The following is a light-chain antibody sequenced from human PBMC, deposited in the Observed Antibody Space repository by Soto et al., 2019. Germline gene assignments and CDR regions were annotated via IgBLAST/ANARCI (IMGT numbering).Light chain of an antibody. CDR3: QQYHTWPIT. CDR2: GAS. Sequence: IVLTQSPATLSLSPGERATLSCRASQSVRSFLAWYQQKPGQAPRLLISGASTGATGIPARFSGSGSGTEFTLTISSLQSEDCAIYYCQQYHTWPITFGGGTKVDI. J-gene: IGKJ4*01. V-gene: IGKV3-15*01. CDR1: QSVRSF.